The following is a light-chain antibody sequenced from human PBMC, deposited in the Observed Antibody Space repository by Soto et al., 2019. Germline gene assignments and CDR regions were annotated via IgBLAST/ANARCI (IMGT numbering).Light chain of an antibody. CDR1: QTISSW. V-gene: IGKV1-5*03. CDR2: KAS. Sequence: DIQITQSPSSVSSSVRERFTITCRVSQTISSWLAWYQQKPGKAPKLLIYKASTLTSGVPSRFSGSGSGTDFTLTISSLQPDDFAPYYCQHYNSYSEAFGQGTKVDIK. CDR3: QHYNSYSEA. J-gene: IGKJ1*01.